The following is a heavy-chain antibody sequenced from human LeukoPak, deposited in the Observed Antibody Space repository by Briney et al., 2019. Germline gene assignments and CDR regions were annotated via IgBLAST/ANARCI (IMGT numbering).Heavy chain of an antibody. CDR1: GGAISSYY. CDR3: ARYIWGSYPTFEDY. CDR2: IAYSGRT. Sequence: GSGPTLVYPSETLSLACTVSGGAISSYYWSWIRQPPGKGLEWIGYIAYSGRTNYNPSLKRRVTISVDTSKNQLSLKLNSVTAADTAVYYCARYIWGSYPTFEDYWGQGSLVTVSS. D-gene: IGHD3-16*02. V-gene: IGHV4-59*01. J-gene: IGHJ4*02.